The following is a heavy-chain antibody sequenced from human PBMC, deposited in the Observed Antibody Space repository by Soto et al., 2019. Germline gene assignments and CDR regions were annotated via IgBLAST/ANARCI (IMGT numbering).Heavy chain of an antibody. V-gene: IGHV1-69*02. CDR3: AIRYTYYYGSGSYGADY. CDR2: IIPILGIA. Sequence: QVQLVQSGAEVKKPGSSVKVSCKASGGTFSSYPISWVRQAPGQGLEWMGRIIPILGIANYAQKFQGRVTITADKSTSTAYLELSSLRSEDTAVYYCAIRYTYYYGSGSYGADYWGQGTLVTVSS. D-gene: IGHD3-10*01. CDR1: GGTFSSYP. J-gene: IGHJ4*02.